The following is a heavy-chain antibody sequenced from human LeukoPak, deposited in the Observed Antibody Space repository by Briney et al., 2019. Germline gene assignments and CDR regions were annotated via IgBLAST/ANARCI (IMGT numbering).Heavy chain of an antibody. D-gene: IGHD3-16*02. Sequence: GGSLRLSCADSGFTFSSYAMSWVRQAPGKGLEWVSAISGSGGSTYYADSVKGRFTISRDNSKNTLYLQMNSLRAEDTAVYYCAKCLGVSNSYDYVWGSYRSPFDYWGQGTLVTVSS. CDR3: AKCLGVSNSYDYVWGSYRSPFDY. V-gene: IGHV3-23*01. CDR1: GFTFSSYA. CDR2: ISGSGGST. J-gene: IGHJ4*02.